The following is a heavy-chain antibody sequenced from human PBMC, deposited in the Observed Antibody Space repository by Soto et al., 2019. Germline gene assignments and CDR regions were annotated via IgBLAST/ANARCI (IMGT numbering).Heavy chain of an antibody. CDR1: GYTFTSYG. V-gene: IGHV1-18*01. CDR2: ISAYNGNT. CDR3: XXXXXXSGSY. D-gene: IGHD1-26*01. Sequence: QVQLVQSGAEVKKPGASVKVSCKASGYTFTSYGISWVRQAPGQGLEWMGWISAYNGNTNYAQKLQGRVTMTTDTXXXXXXXXXXXXXXXXXXXXXXXXXXXXSGSYWGQGTLVTVSS. J-gene: IGHJ4*02.